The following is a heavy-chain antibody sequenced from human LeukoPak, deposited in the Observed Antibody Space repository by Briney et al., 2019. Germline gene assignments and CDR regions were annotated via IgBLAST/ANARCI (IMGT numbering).Heavy chain of an antibody. CDR1: GFTFSDYY. V-gene: IGHV3-11*01. CDR3: ARILRWRPLFDY. CDR2: ISSTGSTI. J-gene: IGHJ4*02. Sequence: GGSLRLSCTASGFTFSDYYMSWLRQAPGTGLQWVSHISSTGSTIYYADSVKGRFTISRDNAKNSLYLQMNSLRAEDTAVYYCARILRWRPLFDYWGQGTLVTVSS. D-gene: IGHD4-23*01.